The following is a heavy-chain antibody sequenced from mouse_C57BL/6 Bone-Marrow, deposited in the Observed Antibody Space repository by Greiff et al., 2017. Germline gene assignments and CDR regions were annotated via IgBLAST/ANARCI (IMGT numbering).Heavy chain of an antibody. J-gene: IGHJ2*01. CDR2: ISSGGDYI. V-gene: IGHV5-9-1*02. CDR1: GFTFSSYA. CDR3: TRDNYGNHGGVFDY. Sequence: EVQGVESGEGLVKPGGSLKLSCAASGFTFSSYAMSWVRQTPEKRLEWVAYISSGGDYIYYADTVKGRFTISRDNARNTLYLQMSCLKSEDTAMYYCTRDNYGNHGGVFDYWGQGTTLTVSS. D-gene: IGHD2-1*01.